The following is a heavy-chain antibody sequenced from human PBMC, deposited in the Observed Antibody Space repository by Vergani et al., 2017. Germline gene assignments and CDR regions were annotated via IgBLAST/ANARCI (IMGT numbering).Heavy chain of an antibody. J-gene: IGHJ3*02. CDR1: GYTFTSYA. V-gene: IGHV1-3*01. CDR3: ARGGSSRGGWYDDAFDI. Sequence: QVQLVQSGAEVKKPGASVKVSCKASGYTFTSYAMHWVRQAPGQRLEWMGWINAGNGNTKYSQKFQGRVTITRDTSASTAYMELGSLRSEDTAVYYCARGGSSRGGWYDDAFDIWGQGTMVTVSS. D-gene: IGHD6-19*01. CDR2: INAGNGNT.